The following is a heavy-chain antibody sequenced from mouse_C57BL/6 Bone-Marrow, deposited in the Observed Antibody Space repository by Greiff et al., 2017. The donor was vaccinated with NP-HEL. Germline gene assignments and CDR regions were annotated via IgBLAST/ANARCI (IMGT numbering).Heavy chain of an antibody. CDR1: GYTFTTYP. CDR2: FHPYNDDT. CDR3: ARGGNYWYYFDY. J-gene: IGHJ2*01. V-gene: IGHV1-47*01. Sequence: QVQLQQSGAELVNPGASVKMSCKASGYTFTTYPIEWVKQNHGKSLEWIGNFHPYNDDTEYNEKFKNKATLTVEKSSSTVYLELSRLTSDDSSVYYCARGGNYWYYFDYWGQGTTLTVSS. D-gene: IGHD2-1*01.